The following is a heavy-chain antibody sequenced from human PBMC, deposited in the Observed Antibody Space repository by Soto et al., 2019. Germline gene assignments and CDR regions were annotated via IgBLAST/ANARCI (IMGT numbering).Heavy chain of an antibody. CDR1: GYSFTNYW. D-gene: IGHD6-19*01. CDR3: ARSRRGAYSSGWYSLSGYYNYGIDV. CDR2: IYPGDSDT. Sequence: GESLKISCKGSGYSFTNYWIGWVRQMPGKGLEWMGIIYPGDSDTRYSPSFQGQVTISADTSISTAYLQWTSLKASDTAMYYCARSRRGAYSSGWYSLSGYYNYGIDVWGQGTKVTAP. J-gene: IGHJ6*02. V-gene: IGHV5-51*01.